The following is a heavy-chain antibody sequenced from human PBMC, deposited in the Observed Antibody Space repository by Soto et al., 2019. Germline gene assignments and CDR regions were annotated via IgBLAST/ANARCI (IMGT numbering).Heavy chain of an antibody. CDR2: IWYDGSNK. D-gene: IGHD2-15*01. Sequence: ESGGGVVQPGRSLRLSCAASGFTFSSYGMHWVRQAPGKGLEWVAVIWYDGSNKYYADSVKGRFTISRDNSKNTLYLQMNSLRAEDTAVYYCAREGYCSGGSCYLDYWGQGTLVTVSS. CDR3: AREGYCSGGSCYLDY. J-gene: IGHJ4*02. CDR1: GFTFSSYG. V-gene: IGHV3-33*01.